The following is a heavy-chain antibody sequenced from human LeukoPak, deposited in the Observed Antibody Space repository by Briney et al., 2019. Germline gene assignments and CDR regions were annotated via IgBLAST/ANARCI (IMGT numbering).Heavy chain of an antibody. V-gene: IGHV1-18*01. D-gene: IGHD5-18*01. J-gene: IGHJ4*02. CDR3: ARQVDTTMALPDY. Sequence: GASVKVSCKTSGYTFTSYGVSWVRQAPGQRREWMGWISTYNYNTNYAQKFRGRVTLTKDTSTSTVYMELRSLRSDDTAIYYCARQVDTTMALPDYWGQGTLVTVSS. CDR2: ISTYNYNT. CDR1: GYTFTSYG.